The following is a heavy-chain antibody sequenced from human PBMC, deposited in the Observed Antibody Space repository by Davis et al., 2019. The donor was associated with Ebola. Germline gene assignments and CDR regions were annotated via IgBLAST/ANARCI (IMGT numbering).Heavy chain of an antibody. Sequence: SETLSLTCAVYGGSFSGYYWSWIRQPPGKGLEWIGEINHSGSTNYNPSLKSRVTISVDTSKNQFSLKLSSVTAADTAVYYCAGGESGWDASDIWGRGTMVTVSS. V-gene: IGHV4-34*01. CDR1: GGSFSGYY. CDR2: INHSGST. CDR3: AGGESGWDASDI. D-gene: IGHD6-19*01. J-gene: IGHJ3*02.